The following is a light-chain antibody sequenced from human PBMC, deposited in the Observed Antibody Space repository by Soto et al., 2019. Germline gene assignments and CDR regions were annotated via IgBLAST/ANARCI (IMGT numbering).Light chain of an antibody. J-gene: IGKJ4*01. Sequence: EVVMTQSPATLSVSPGERATLSCRASRGIGSTLAWYQQKPGQTPRLLIYDTSTRAPGVPARFIGSASGTEFTLTITRLQSEDFAVYYCQHYVNWPLTFGGGTRVENK. CDR2: DTS. CDR3: QHYVNWPLT. V-gene: IGKV3-15*01. CDR1: RGIGST.